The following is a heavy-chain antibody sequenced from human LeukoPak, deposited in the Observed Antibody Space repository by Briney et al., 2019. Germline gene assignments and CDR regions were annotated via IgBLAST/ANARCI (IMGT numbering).Heavy chain of an antibody. Sequence: GGSLRLSCAASGFTFSDYYMSWIRQAPGKGLEWVSYLSGSSDTIYYADSVKGRFTISRDNSKNTLYLQMNSLRAEDTAVYYCAKALTPKAVAGPKGYFDYWGQGTLVTVSS. D-gene: IGHD6-19*01. J-gene: IGHJ4*02. CDR2: LSGSSDTI. CDR3: AKALTPKAVAGPKGYFDY. V-gene: IGHV3-11*01. CDR1: GFTFSDYY.